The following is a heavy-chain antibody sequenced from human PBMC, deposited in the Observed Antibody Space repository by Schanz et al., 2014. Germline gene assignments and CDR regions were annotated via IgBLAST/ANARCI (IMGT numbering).Heavy chain of an antibody. CDR3: ARKDTAMVIDALVFQH. Sequence: QVQLVQSGAEVKKPGASVKVSCKASGYTLTGFGVSWVRQAPGQGREWMGWISAYSGNSKYAQKLQGRVTMTTDTSTNTAYMELRSLTSDDTAVYYCARKDTAMVIDALVFQHWGQGTLVTVSS. J-gene: IGHJ1*01. V-gene: IGHV1-18*01. D-gene: IGHD5-18*01. CDR2: ISAYSGNS. CDR1: GYTLTGFG.